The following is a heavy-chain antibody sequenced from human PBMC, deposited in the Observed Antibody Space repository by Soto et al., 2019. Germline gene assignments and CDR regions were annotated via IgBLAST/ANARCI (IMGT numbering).Heavy chain of an antibody. D-gene: IGHD2-21*02. V-gene: IGHV3-21*01. J-gene: IGHJ4*02. CDR3: ARDRPVRGGNSPYFDY. CDR1: GFTFSSYS. Sequence: EVQLVESGGGLVKPGGSLRLSCAASGFTFSSYSMNWVRQAPGKGLEWVSSISSSSSYIYYADSVKGRFTISRDNAKNSLYLQMNSLRAEDTAVYYCARDRPVRGGNSPYFDYWGQGTLVNVSS. CDR2: ISSSSSYI.